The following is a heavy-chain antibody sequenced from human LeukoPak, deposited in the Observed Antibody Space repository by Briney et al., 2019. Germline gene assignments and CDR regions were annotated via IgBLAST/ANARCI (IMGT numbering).Heavy chain of an antibody. CDR2: INPNSGGT. Sequence: ASVKVSCKPSASTFTGYYMHWVRQAPGQGLERMGRINPNSGGTNYAQKFQGRVTMTRDTSISTAYMELSRLRSDDTAVYYCASRGSMPGPDYWGQGTLVTVSS. J-gene: IGHJ4*02. CDR3: ASRGSMPGPDY. CDR1: ASTFTGYY. V-gene: IGHV1-2*06. D-gene: IGHD3-16*01.